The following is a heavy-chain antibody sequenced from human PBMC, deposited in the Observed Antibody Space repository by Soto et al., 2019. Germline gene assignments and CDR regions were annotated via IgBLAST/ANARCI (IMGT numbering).Heavy chain of an antibody. CDR3: ARTPETRDWLDP. J-gene: IGHJ5*02. D-gene: IGHD1-7*01. CDR2: IYYIGAY. CDR1: GASVSSYY. Sequence: SETLSLTCSVSGASVSSYYWCWVRQPPGKGLEWIGYIYYIGAYNYNPSLKSRVTISVDTSKNQFSLKLTSVTAADTAVYYCARTPETRDWLDPWGQGTLVTVSS. V-gene: IGHV4-59*02.